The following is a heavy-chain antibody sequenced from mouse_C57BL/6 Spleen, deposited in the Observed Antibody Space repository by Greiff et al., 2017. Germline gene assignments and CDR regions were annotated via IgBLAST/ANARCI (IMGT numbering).Heavy chain of an antibody. CDR3: ASDYYGSLYFDY. J-gene: IGHJ2*01. V-gene: IGHV5-4*01. D-gene: IGHD1-1*01. CDR2: ISDGGSYT. Sequence: DVHLVESGGGLVKPGGSLKLSCAASGFTFSSYAMSWVSQTPEQRLEWVATISDGGSYTYYPDNVKGRFTMSWDNAKNNLYLQMSHLKFEDSAIYDCASDYYGSLYFDYWGQGTTLTVSS. CDR1: GFTFSSYA.